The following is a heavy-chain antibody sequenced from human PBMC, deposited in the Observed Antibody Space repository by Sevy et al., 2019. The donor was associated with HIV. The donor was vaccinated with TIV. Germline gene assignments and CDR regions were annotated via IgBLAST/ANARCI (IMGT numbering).Heavy chain of an antibody. D-gene: IGHD6-13*01. CDR2: IRYDGSNK. V-gene: IGHV3-30*02. J-gene: IGHJ4*02. Sequence: AGSLRLSCAASGFTFSNYGMHWVRQAPGKALEWVAFIRYDGSNKYYADSVKGRFTISRDNSKNTLYLQMNSLRAEDTAMYFCATSLGGSSTTWYDYWGQGTLVTVSS. CDR3: ATSLGGSSTTWYDY. CDR1: GFTFSNYG.